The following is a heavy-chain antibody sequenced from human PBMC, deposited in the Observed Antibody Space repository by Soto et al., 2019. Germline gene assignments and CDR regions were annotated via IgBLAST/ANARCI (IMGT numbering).Heavy chain of an antibody. CDR1: GGTFSSYT. CDR3: ARDPHSSSSGYYYYDMDV. Sequence: QVQLVQSGAEVKKPGSSVKVSCKASGGTFSSYTISWVRQAPGQGLEWMGRIIPILGIANYAQKFQGRVTITADKSTSTAYMELSSLRSEDTAVYYCARDPHSSSSGYYYYDMDVWGKGTTVSVSS. V-gene: IGHV1-69*08. J-gene: IGHJ6*03. CDR2: IIPILGIA. D-gene: IGHD6-6*01.